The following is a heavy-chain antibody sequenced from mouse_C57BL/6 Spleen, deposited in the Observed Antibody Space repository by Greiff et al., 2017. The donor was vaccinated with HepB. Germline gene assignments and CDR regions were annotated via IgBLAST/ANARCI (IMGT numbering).Heavy chain of an antibody. V-gene: IGHV1-50*01. J-gene: IGHJ4*01. CDR3: ARSHYGSRGYYAMDY. Sequence: VQLQQPGAELVKPGASVKLSCKASGYTFTSYWMQWVKQRPGQGLEWIGEIDPSDSYTNYNQKFKGKATLTVDTSSSTAYMQLSSLTSEDSAVYYCARSHYGSRGYYAMDYWGQGTSVTVSS. D-gene: IGHD1-1*01. CDR1: GYTFTSYW. CDR2: IDPSDSYT.